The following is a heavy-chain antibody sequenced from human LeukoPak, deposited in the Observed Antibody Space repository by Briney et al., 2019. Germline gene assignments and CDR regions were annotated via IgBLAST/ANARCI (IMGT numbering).Heavy chain of an antibody. CDR1: GGSFSGYY. Sequence: IPSETLSLTCAVYGGSFSGYYWSWIRQLPGKGLEWIGEINHSGSTNYNPSLKSRVTISVDTSKNQFSLKLSSVTAADTAVYYCARGDYLDYYDSSGYYYDWFDPWGQGTLVTVSS. V-gene: IGHV4-34*01. J-gene: IGHJ5*02. CDR2: INHSGST. CDR3: ARGDYLDYYDSSGYYYDWFDP. D-gene: IGHD3-22*01.